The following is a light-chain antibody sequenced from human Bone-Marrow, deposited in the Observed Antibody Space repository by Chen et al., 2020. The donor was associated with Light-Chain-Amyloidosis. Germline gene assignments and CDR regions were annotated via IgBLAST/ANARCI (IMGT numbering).Light chain of an antibody. CDR3: QSYQGSSQGV. Sequence: NFMLTQPHSVSESPGKTVIISCTRSSGSIATNYVQWYQQRPGSSPTTVIYEDDQRPSGVPDRFSGSIDRSSNSASLTSSGLKTEDEADDCCQSYQGSSQGVFGGGTKLTVL. V-gene: IGLV6-57*01. CDR2: EDD. J-gene: IGLJ3*02. CDR1: SGSIATNY.